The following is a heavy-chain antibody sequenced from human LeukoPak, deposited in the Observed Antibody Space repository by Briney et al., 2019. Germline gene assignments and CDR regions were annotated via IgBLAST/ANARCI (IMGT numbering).Heavy chain of an antibody. CDR1: GGSISSSNW. J-gene: IGHJ6*04. D-gene: IGHD2-2*01. CDR2: IYHSGST. V-gene: IGHV4-4*02. Sequence: SETLSLTCAVSGGSISSSNWWSWVRPPPGKGLEWIGEIYHSGSTNYNPSLKSRVTISGEKSKNQFPPKLSSLTAADPALYYCSSLVVPTAMGGGTNYYYYYGMDVWGKGTTVTVSS. CDR3: SSLVVPTAMGGGTNYYYYYGMDV.